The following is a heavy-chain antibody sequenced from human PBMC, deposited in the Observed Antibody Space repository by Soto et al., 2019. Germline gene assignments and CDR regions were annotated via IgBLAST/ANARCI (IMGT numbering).Heavy chain of an antibody. CDR1: GGTFTNYS. J-gene: IGHJ6*02. CDR2: GIPIFGTP. Sequence: SVKVSCKSSGGTFTNYSFSWVRQSPGRGLEWMGGGIPIFGTPDYAQNFQGRVTITADESTRTASMELSSLRSDDTAVYYCARERSVGYCITTTCPKPFYYYAMDVWGQGTTVTVSS. V-gene: IGHV1-69*13. D-gene: IGHD2-2*01. CDR3: ARERSVGYCITTTCPKPFYYYAMDV.